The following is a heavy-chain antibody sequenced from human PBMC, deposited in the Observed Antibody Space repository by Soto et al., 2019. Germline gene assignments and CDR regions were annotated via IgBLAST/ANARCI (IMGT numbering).Heavy chain of an antibody. D-gene: IGHD3-16*01. CDR1: GFTVSSSE. V-gene: IGHV3-48*03. CDR2: INEDGTTI. CDR3: SRDKGERVAYGMDV. Sequence: EVQLVESGGGLVQPGGSLRLSCTASGFTVSSSEMNWVRQAPGKGLEWVSYINEDGTTIYADSVKGRFTISSDSAENSLFLQMNSLRADDTAVYYCSRDKGERVAYGMDVWGQGTTVSVSS. J-gene: IGHJ6*02.